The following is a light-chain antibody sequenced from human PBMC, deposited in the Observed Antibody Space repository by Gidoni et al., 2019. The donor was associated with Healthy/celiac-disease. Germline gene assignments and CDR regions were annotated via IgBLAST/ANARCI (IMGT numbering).Light chain of an antibody. CDR3: QQYGSSPLT. CDR2: GAS. J-gene: IGKJ4*01. CDR1: QSVSSSN. V-gene: IGKV3-20*01. Sequence: EIVLTQSPGTLSLSPGDRVTLSCRASQSVSSSNLAWYQQIPGQAPRLLIYGASNRASGIPDRFSGSGSGTDFTLTISRLEPEDFAVYYCQQYGSSPLTFGGGTKVEIK.